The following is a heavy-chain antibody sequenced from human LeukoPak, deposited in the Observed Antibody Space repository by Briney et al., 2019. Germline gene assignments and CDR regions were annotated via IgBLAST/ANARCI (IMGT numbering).Heavy chain of an antibody. Sequence: SVKVSCKASGFTFTSSAMQWVRQARGQRIEWIGWIVVGSGNTNYAQKFQERVTITRDMSTSTAYMELSSLRSEDTAVYYCAAGVTVPGYYYYGMDVWGQGTTVTVSS. CDR2: IVVGSGNT. V-gene: IGHV1-58*02. D-gene: IGHD4-17*01. CDR1: GFTFTSSA. J-gene: IGHJ6*02. CDR3: AAGVTVPGYYYYGMDV.